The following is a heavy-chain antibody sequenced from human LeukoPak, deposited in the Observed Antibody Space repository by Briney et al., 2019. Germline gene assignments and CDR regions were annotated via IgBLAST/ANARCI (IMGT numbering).Heavy chain of an antibody. CDR3: ARDELYYYDSSGYFSFDY. Sequence: PGGSLRLSCAASGFTFSSYSMNWVRQAPGKGLELVSYISSSSSTIYYADSVKGRFTISRDNAKNSLYLQMNSLRAEDTAVYYCARDELYYYDSSGYFSFDYWGQGTLVTVSS. D-gene: IGHD3-22*01. V-gene: IGHV3-48*01. J-gene: IGHJ4*02. CDR2: ISSSSSTI. CDR1: GFTFSSYS.